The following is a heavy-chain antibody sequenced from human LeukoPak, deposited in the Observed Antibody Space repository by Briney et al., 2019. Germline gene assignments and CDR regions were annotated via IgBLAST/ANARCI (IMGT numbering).Heavy chain of an antibody. CDR1: GGSISSGAYS. Sequence: SETLSLTCAVSGGSISSGAYSWSWIRQPPGKGLEWIAYIYYSGATYYNTLFRSRATVSVDMSENHFALKLTSVTAVDTAVYYCASTGNWDDLGVDFWGQGIPVTVSS. V-gene: IGHV4-30-4*07. CDR2: IYYSGAT. J-gene: IGHJ4*02. D-gene: IGHD1-1*01. CDR3: ASTGNWDDLGVDF.